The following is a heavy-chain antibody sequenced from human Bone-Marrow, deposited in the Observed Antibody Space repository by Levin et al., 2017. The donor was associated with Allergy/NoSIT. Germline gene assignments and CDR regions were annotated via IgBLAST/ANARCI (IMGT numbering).Heavy chain of an antibody. CDR2: IRSTAYGGAT. Sequence: GESLKISCRASGFTFGDFAMTWYRQAPGKGLEWVGVIRSTAYGGATEYAASVKDRFIMSRDDFQSIAHLQMNSLKIDDTAVYYCLYGAGSPSCWGQGALVTVSS. J-gene: IGHJ4*02. CDR3: LYGAGSPSC. CDR1: GFTFGDFA. D-gene: IGHD3-10*01. V-gene: IGHV3-49*03.